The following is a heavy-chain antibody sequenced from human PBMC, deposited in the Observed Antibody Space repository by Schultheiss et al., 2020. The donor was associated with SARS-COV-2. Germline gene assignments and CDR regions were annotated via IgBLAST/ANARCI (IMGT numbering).Heavy chain of an antibody. CDR3: ARDARFSEWPLNWFDP. CDR2: IYYSGST. V-gene: IGHV4-59*12. J-gene: IGHJ5*02. D-gene: IGHD3-3*01. Sequence: SETLSLTCTVSGGSISSYYWSWIRQPPGKGLEWIGYIYYSGSTNYNPSLKSLVTISVDTSKNQFSLKLSSVTAADTAVYYCARDARFSEWPLNWFDPWGQGTLVTVSS. CDR1: GGSISSYY.